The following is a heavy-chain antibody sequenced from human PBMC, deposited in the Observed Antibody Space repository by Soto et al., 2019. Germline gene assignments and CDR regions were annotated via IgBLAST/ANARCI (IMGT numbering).Heavy chain of an antibody. CDR3: ARVLRGLTIFGVAQPGYY. J-gene: IGHJ4*02. Sequence: QVQLVQSGDEVREPGASVKVSCKASGYPFSNYVLHWVRQAPGQRLEWMGWIKPGDGNTRYSQKFQGRVTITSDQSANTAYMELTRLKSEDTAVYYCARVLRGLTIFGVAQPGYYWGQGTLVTVAS. CDR1: GYPFSNYV. V-gene: IGHV1-3*01. D-gene: IGHD3-3*01. CDR2: IKPGDGNT.